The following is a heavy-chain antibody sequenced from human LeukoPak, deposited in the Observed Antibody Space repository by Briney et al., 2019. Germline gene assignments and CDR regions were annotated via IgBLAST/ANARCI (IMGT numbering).Heavy chain of an antibody. D-gene: IGHD1-26*01. CDR3: ARHGASGSYLYYFDY. V-gene: IGHV4-39*01. CDR1: GGSISSTNYH. CDR2: IYYSGST. J-gene: IGHJ4*02. Sequence: PSETLSLTCTVSGGSISSTNYHWGWIRRPPGKGLEWIGSIYYSGSTFYNPSLKSRVTISVDTSKNQFSLKLSSVTAADTAVYFCARHGASGSYLYYFDYWGQGTLVTVSS.